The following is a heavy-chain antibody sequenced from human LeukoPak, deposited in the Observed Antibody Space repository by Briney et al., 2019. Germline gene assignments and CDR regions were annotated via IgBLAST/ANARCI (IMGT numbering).Heavy chain of an antibody. J-gene: IGHJ5*02. V-gene: IGHV4-59*12. CDR2: IYYSGST. CDR1: GGSISSYY. Sequence: SETLSLTCTVSGGSISSYYWNWIRQPPGKGLEWIGYIYYSGSTNYNPSLKSRVTISVDTSKNQFSLKLSSVTAADTAVYYCARDGGNGIAAAGTNNWFDPWGQGTLVTVSS. CDR3: ARDGGNGIAAAGTNNWFDP. D-gene: IGHD6-13*01.